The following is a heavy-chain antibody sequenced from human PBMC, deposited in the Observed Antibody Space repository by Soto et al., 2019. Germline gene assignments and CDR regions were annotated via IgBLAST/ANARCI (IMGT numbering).Heavy chain of an antibody. D-gene: IGHD4-17*01. CDR2: IYYSGST. CDR3: ARLDYGDYVGY. CDR1: GGSISSYY. V-gene: IGHV4-59*08. J-gene: IGHJ4*02. Sequence: SETLSLTCTVSGGSISSYYWSWIRQPPGKGLEWIGYIYYSGSTNYNPSLKSRVTISVDTSKNQFSLKLSSVTAADTAVYYCARLDYGDYVGYWGQGTLVTVSS.